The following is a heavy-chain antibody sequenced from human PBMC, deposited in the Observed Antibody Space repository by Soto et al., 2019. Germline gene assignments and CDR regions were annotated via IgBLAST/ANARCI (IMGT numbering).Heavy chain of an antibody. V-gene: IGHV3-30*18. D-gene: IGHD3-10*01. Sequence: QVQLVESGGGVVQPGRSLRLSCAASGFTFSSYGMHWVRQAPGKGLEWVAVISYDGSNKYYADSVKGRFTISRDNSKNTLYLQMNSLRAEDTAVYYCAKDGDYGSGLHSGYWGQGTLVTVSS. J-gene: IGHJ4*02. CDR3: AKDGDYGSGLHSGY. CDR2: ISYDGSNK. CDR1: GFTFSSYG.